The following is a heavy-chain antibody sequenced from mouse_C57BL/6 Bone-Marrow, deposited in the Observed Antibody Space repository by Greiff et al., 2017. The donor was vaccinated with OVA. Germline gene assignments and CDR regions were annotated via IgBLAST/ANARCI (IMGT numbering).Heavy chain of an antibody. CDR1: GYTFTSYW. J-gene: IGHJ1*03. CDR3: ARSGTSCYIWYFDV. D-gene: IGHD1-3*01. V-gene: IGHV1-64*01. Sequence: VQLQQPGAELVKPGASVKLSCKASGYTFTSYWMHWVKQRPGQGLEWIGMIHPNSGSTNYNEKFKSKATLTVDKSSSTAYMQLSSLTSEDSAVYYGARSGTSCYIWYFDVWGTGTTVTVSS. CDR2: IHPNSGST.